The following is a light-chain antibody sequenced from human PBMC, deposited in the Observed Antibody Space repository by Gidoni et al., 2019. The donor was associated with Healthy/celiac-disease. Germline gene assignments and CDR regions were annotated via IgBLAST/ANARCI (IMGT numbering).Light chain of an antibody. Sequence: DIQITQSPSSLSASVGDIVTITCQASQDIIKYLNWYQKKTGKAPKLLIYDASNLETGVPSSFSGSGSGTDFTLTISSLQPEDIATYYCQQYDNLPVTFGQGTRLEIK. CDR3: QQYDNLPVT. V-gene: IGKV1-33*01. J-gene: IGKJ5*01. CDR1: QDIIKY. CDR2: DAS.